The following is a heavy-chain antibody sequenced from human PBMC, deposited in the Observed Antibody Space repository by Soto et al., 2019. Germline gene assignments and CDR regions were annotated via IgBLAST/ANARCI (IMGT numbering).Heavy chain of an antibody. D-gene: IGHD3-22*01. CDR2: ISWNSGTI. CDR1: GFTFDDYA. V-gene: IGHV3-9*01. Sequence: LRLSCAASGFTFDDYAMHWVRQAPGKGLEWVSGISWNSGTIGYADSVKGRFTISRDNAKDSLYLQMNSLRAEDTALYYCAKDLSLSTPFYYDSSGLDYWGQGTLVTVSS. CDR3: AKDLSLSTPFYYDSSGLDY. J-gene: IGHJ4*02.